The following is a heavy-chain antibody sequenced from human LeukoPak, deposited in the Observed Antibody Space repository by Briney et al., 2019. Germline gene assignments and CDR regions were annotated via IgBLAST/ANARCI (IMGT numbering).Heavy chain of an antibody. CDR1: GGSISSYY. J-gene: IGHJ4*02. V-gene: IGHV4-59*01. CDR3: ARDPYGSGTHFDY. D-gene: IGHD3-10*01. CDR2: IYYSGST. Sequence: KPSETLSLTCTVPGGSISSYYWSWIRKPPGKGLEWIGYIYYSGSTNYNPSLKSRVTISVDTSKNQFSLKLSSVPAADTAVYYCARDPYGSGTHFDYWGQGTLVTVSS.